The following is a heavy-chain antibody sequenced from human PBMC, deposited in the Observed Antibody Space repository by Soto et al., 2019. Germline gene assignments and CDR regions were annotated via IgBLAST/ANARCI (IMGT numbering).Heavy chain of an antibody. J-gene: IGHJ4*02. CDR1: GYTFTNYV. Sequence: QVQVVQSGAEVKKPGASVKVSCKASGYTFTNYVISWVRQAPGQGLEWMGWINSYNGNTKYAQKFQDRITMTTVTSTTTAYMELRRLRSDDTAVYFCARDGYFDYWGQGTLVTVSS. CDR2: INSYNGNT. V-gene: IGHV1-18*01. CDR3: ARDGYFDY.